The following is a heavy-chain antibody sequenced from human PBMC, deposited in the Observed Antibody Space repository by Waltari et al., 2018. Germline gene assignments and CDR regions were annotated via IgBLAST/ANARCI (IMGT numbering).Heavy chain of an antibody. J-gene: IGHJ5*02. D-gene: IGHD6-13*01. Sequence: EVQLVASGGGLVQPGGSLRLSCAAAGFTFRSSELHWVRQSQGKGLEWVSYISSSGSTIYYADSVKGRFTISRDNAKNSLYLQMNSLRAEDTAVYYCARMGRGSSWYGGDNWFDPWGQGTLVTVSS. CDR3: ARMGRGSSWYGGDNWFDP. CDR1: GFTFRSSE. V-gene: IGHV3-48*03. CDR2: ISSSGSTI.